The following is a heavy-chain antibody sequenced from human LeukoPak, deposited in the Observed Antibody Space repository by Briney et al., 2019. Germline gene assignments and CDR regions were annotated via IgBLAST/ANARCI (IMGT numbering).Heavy chain of an antibody. V-gene: IGHV1-8*01. Sequence: ASVKVSCKASGYTFTSYDINWVRQATGQGLEWMGWMNPNSGNTGYAQKFQGRVTMTRNTSISTAYMELSSLRSEDTAVYYCARGFRGGMVRGVIVYYYYGMDVRGQGTTVTVSS. D-gene: IGHD3-10*01. J-gene: IGHJ6*02. CDR2: MNPNSGNT. CDR3: ARGFRGGMVRGVIVYYYYGMDV. CDR1: GYTFTSYD.